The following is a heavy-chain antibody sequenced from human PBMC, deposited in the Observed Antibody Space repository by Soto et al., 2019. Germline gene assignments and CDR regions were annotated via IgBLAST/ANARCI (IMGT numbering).Heavy chain of an antibody. J-gene: IGHJ4*02. V-gene: IGHV3-30*18. CDR2: ISYDGSNK. CDR3: AKSGSIAAAGTLPVDY. CDR1: GFTFSSYG. D-gene: IGHD6-13*01. Sequence: QVQLVESGGGVVQPGRSLRLSCAASGFTFSSYGMHWVRQAPGKGLEWVAVISYDGSNKYYADSVKGRFTISRDNSKNTLYLQMNSLRAEDTAVYYCAKSGSIAAAGTLPVDYWGQGTLVTVSS.